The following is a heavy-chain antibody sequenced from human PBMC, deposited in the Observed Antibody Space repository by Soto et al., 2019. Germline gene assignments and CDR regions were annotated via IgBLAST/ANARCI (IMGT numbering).Heavy chain of an antibody. D-gene: IGHD3-3*01. CDR1: GFTFISYG. CDR3: ARDFYDFWSGHSQSCLDP. Sequence: ASVKVSCKASGFTFISYGIFWVRQAPGQGLEWMGWISTSNGNTNYAQKLQGRVTMTTDTSTSTAYTELRSLRADDTAVYYCARDFYDFWSGHSQSCLDPWGQGTLVTVSS. CDR2: ISTSNGNT. J-gene: IGHJ5*02. V-gene: IGHV1-18*04.